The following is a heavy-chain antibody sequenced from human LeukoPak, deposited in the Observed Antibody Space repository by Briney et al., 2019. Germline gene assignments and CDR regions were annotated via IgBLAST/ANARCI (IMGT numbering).Heavy chain of an antibody. V-gene: IGHV4-34*01. CDR2: INHSGST. Sequence: SETLSPTCAVYGRSFSGYYWNWIRQPPGKGLEWIGEINHSGSTNYNPSLKSRVTISLDTSKNQISLKLSSVTAADTAVYYCAQGRAAFFWGQGTLVTVSS. J-gene: IGHJ4*02. D-gene: IGHD6-25*01. CDR1: GRSFSGYY. CDR3: AQGRAAFF.